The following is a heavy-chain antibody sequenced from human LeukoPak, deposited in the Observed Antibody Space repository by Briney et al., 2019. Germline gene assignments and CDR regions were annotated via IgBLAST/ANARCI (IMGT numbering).Heavy chain of an antibody. CDR3: ARGRSYEYGDYDY. CDR2: IDPNGTT. J-gene: IGHJ4*02. CDR1: GGAFSGYS. D-gene: IGHD4-17*01. Sequence: SDPLSLTCAVYGGAFSGYSWRWLRQPPGQGLDRIGEIDPNGTTNYNPSLKSRVTVSVDTCKNQFSLNLNSVTAADTATYYCARGRSYEYGDYDYWGQGTLVTVSS. V-gene: IGHV4-34*01.